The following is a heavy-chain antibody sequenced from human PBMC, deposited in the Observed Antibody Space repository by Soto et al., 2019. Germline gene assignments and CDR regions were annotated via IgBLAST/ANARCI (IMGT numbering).Heavy chain of an antibody. CDR3: ARGWGYDSTDYYYAY. V-gene: IGHV1-69*01. CDR2: IIPIFGTA. D-gene: IGHD3-22*01. CDR1: GGSFNRHT. Sequence: QVQLVQSGAEVRKPGSSVRVSCKASGGSFNRHTISWVRQAPGHGLEWMGGIIPIFGTANHAQKFQGRVTIIADESTSTVYMDFSSLRSDDTAIYYCARGWGYDSTDYYYAYWGQGTLVIVSS. J-gene: IGHJ4*02.